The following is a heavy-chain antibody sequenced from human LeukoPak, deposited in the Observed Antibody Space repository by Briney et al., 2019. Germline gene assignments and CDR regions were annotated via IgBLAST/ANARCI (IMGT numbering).Heavy chain of an antibody. CDR3: AKHVCCSGISCFFDF. V-gene: IGHV3-23*01. CDR1: GFPFSRYA. Sequence: GGSVRLLCAPSGFPFSRYAMRGARPPTGRAGVCVSDLSGWGPYTLYTHSVKGRFTISRDSSKNTLYLKMNSLRAEDTALYYCAKHVCCSGISCFFDFWGQGTLVTVSS. CDR2: LSGWGPYT. D-gene: IGHD2-2*01. J-gene: IGHJ4*02.